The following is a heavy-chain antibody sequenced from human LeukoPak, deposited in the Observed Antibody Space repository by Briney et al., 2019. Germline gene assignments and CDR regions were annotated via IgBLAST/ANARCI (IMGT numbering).Heavy chain of an antibody. CDR2: IYHSGST. J-gene: IGHJ6*03. Sequence: SETLSLTCAVSGYSISSGYYWGWIRQPPGKGLEWIGSIYHSGSTYYNPSLKSRVTISADTSKNQFSLKLSSVTAADTAVYYCARHVGGYCSSTSCYSGLYYMDVWGKGTTVTVSS. V-gene: IGHV4-38-2*01. CDR1: GYSISSGYY. D-gene: IGHD2-2*02. CDR3: ARHVGGYCSSTSCYSGLYYMDV.